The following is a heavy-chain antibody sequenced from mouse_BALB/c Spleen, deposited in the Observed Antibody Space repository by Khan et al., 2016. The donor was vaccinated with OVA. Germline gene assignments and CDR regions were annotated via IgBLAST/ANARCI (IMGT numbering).Heavy chain of an antibody. CDR2: ISYSGST. J-gene: IGHJ4*01. CDR3: ANRYVGAMDY. CDR1: GDSITSGY. V-gene: IGHV3-8*02. D-gene: IGHD2-14*01. Sequence: EVQLQESGPSLVKPSQTLSLTCSVTGDSITSGYWNWIRKFPGNKLEYMGYISYSGSTYYNPSLKSRLSITRDTSKNQNFLQLNSVTTEDTATDFCANRYVGAMDYWGQGTSVTVSS.